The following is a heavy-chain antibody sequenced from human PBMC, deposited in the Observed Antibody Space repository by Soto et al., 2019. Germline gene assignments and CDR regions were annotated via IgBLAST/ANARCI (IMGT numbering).Heavy chain of an antibody. V-gene: IGHV3-33*01. CDR2: IWYDGSNK. CDR3: ARDPAGTYFDY. D-gene: IGHD1-1*01. CDR1: GFTFSSYG. J-gene: IGHJ4*02. Sequence: VQLVESGGGVVQPGRSLRLSCAASGFTFSSYGMHWVRQAPGKGLEWVAVIWYDGSNKYYADSVKGRFTISRDNSKNTLYLQMNSLRAEDTAVYYCARDPAGTYFDYWGQGTLVTVSS.